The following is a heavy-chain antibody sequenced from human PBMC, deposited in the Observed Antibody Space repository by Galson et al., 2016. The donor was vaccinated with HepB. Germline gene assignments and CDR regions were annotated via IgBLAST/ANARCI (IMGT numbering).Heavy chain of an antibody. CDR1: GFTFSSYA. CDR2: ISGSGGTT. Sequence: SLRLSCAASGFTFSSYAMTWVRQAPGQGLEWVSGISGSGGTTYYADYVRGRFTIARDNSKKTLYLQMNSLRAEDTAVYYCAKEGTYGLQGSVFQWFDPWGQGTLVTVSS. V-gene: IGHV3-23*01. J-gene: IGHJ5*02. D-gene: IGHD3-10*01. CDR3: AKEGTYGLQGSVFQWFDP.